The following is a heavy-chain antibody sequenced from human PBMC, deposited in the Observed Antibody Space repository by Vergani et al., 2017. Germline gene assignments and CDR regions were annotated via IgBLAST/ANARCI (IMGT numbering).Heavy chain of an antibody. D-gene: IGHD3/OR15-3a*01. CDR1: EFTFNTYA. V-gene: IGHV3-48*01. CDR3: ARDMSLWY. J-gene: IGHJ4*02. Sequence: ELYLLKSGGGLVKPGGSLRPSCAASEFTFNTYAMSWVRQAPGKGLEWVSYISSTSSTIYYADSVKGRFTTSRDNAKTALYLQRNSLRAEDTAVYYCARDMSLWYWGQGTLVTVSS. CDR2: ISSTSSTI.